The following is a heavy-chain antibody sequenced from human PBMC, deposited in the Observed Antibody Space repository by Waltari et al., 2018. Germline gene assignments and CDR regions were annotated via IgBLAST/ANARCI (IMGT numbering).Heavy chain of an antibody. CDR1: GVAVSANF. Sequence: EVQLVESGGTLIQPGGSLRLSCAISGVAVSANFFTWVSQAPGKGRECVSVIHIGGATDYADSVRGRFIISRDSSKNTLYLQMNSLRVDDTAIYYCARQLGYTYALGSWGQGTLVTVSS. J-gene: IGHJ5*02. D-gene: IGHD5-18*01. CDR3: ARQLGYTYALGS. V-gene: IGHV3-53*01. CDR2: IHIGGAT.